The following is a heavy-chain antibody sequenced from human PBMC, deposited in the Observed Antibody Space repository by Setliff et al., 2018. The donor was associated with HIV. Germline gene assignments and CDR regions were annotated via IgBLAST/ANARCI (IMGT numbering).Heavy chain of an antibody. CDR1: GYTFINYA. Sequence: GASVKVSCKASGYTFINYAMNWVRQAPGQGLEWMGWITTHTGSPTYAQAFTGRFVFSVDTSVTTAYLQISSLKADDPAVYYCSRALYGDYGGDINWLDPWGQGTLVTVSS. D-gene: IGHD4-17*01. CDR3: SRALYGDYGGDINWLDP. J-gene: IGHJ5*02. V-gene: IGHV7-4-1*02. CDR2: ITTHTGSP.